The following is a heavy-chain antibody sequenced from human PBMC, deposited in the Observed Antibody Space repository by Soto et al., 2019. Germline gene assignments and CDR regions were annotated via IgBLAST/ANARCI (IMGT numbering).Heavy chain of an antibody. CDR3: ARVSCISTSCNREDYYYGMDV. V-gene: IGHV1-2*04. CDR2: INPNSGGT. Sequence: ASVKVSCKASGYTFTGYYMHWVRQAPGQGLEWMGWINPNSGGTNYAQKFQGWVTMTRDTSISTAYMELSRLRSDDTAVYYCARVSCISTSCNREDYYYGMDVWGQGTTVTVSS. D-gene: IGHD2-2*01. CDR1: GYTFTGYY. J-gene: IGHJ6*02.